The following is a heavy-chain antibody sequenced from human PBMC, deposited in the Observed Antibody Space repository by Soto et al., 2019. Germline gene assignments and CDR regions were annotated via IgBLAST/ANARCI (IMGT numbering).Heavy chain of an antibody. V-gene: IGHV3-21*06. CDR1: GFTFTRYS. CDR2: ISSTTNYI. J-gene: IGHJ4*02. CDR3: ARESEDLTSNFDY. Sequence: GGSLRLSCAASGFTFTRYSMNWVRQAPGKGLEWVSSISSTTNYIYYGDSMKGRFTISRDNAKNSLYLEMNSLRAEDTVVYYCARESEDLTSNFDYWGQGPLVTVSS.